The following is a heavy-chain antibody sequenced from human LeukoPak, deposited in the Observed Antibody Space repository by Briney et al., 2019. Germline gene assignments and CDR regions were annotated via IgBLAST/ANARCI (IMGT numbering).Heavy chain of an antibody. Sequence: PSETLSLTCTVSGGSISSYYRSWIRQPPGKGLEWIGYIYYSGSTNYNPSLKSRVTISVDTSKNQFSLKLSSVTAADTAVYYCVGGSGSCLFDYWGQGTLVTVSS. V-gene: IGHV4-59*08. J-gene: IGHJ4*02. CDR1: GGSISSYY. D-gene: IGHD3-10*01. CDR3: VGGSGSCLFDY. CDR2: IYYSGST.